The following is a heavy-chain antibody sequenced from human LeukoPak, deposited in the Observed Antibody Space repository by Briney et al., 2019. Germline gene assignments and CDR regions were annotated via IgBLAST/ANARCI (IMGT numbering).Heavy chain of an antibody. CDR2: IYHSGST. D-gene: IGHD3-3*01. J-gene: IGHJ4*02. Sequence: SETLSLTCTGSGGSISSGGYYWSWIRQPPGKGLEWIGYIYHSGSTYYNPSLKSRVTISVDRSKNQFSLKLSSVTAADTAAYYCARGEWYFDYWGQGTLVTVSS. CDR3: ARGEWYFDY. CDR1: GGSISSGGYY. V-gene: IGHV4-30-2*01.